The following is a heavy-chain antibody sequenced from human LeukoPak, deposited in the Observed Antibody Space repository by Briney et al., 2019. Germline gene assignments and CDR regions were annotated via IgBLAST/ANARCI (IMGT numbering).Heavy chain of an antibody. J-gene: IGHJ3*02. D-gene: IGHD3-22*01. CDR2: INHSGST. V-gene: IGHV4-34*01. CDR1: GGSFSGYY. CDR3: ARARGYYSAHAFD. Sequence: ASETLSLTCAVYGGSFSGYYWSWIRQPPGKGLEWIGEINHSGSTNYNPSLKSRVTISVDTSKNQFSLKLSSVTAADTAVYYCARARGYYSAHAFDMGPRDNGHRLF.